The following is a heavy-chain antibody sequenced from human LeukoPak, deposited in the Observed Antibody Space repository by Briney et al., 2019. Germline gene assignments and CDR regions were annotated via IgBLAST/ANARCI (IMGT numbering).Heavy chain of an antibody. V-gene: IGHV4-31*03. J-gene: IGHJ4*02. CDR1: GGSISSGGYY. CDR3: ARDGGDNAANHY. Sequence: PSETLSLTCTVSGGSISSGGYYWSWIRQHPGKGLEWIGYIYYSGSTYYNPSLKSRVTISVDTSKNQFSLKLSSVTAADTAVYYCARDGGDNAANHYWGQGTLVTVSS. CDR2: IYYSGST. D-gene: IGHD2-21*02.